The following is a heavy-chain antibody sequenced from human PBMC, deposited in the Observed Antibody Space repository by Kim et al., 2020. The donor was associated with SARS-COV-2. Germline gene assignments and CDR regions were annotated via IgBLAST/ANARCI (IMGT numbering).Heavy chain of an antibody. Sequence: GGSLRLSCAASGFTFSSYGMHWVRQAPGKGLEWVAVIWYDGSNKYYADSVKGRFIISRDNSKNTLYLQMNSLRAEDTAVYYCAKDGRDYGSSRGWFDPWGQGTLVTVSS. V-gene: IGHV3-33*06. CDR3: AKDGRDYGSSRGWFDP. CDR2: IWYDGSNK. D-gene: IGHD3-10*01. CDR1: GFTFSSYG. J-gene: IGHJ5*02.